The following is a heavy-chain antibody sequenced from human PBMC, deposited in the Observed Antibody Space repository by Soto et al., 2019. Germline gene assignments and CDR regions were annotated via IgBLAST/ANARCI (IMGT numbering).Heavy chain of an antibody. V-gene: IGHV1-46*01. D-gene: IGHD3-3*01. CDR2: INPSGGST. J-gene: IGHJ4*02. Sequence: ASVKVSCKASGYTFTSYYMHWVRQAPGQGLEWMGIINPSGGSTSYAQKFQGRVTITRDTSASTAYMELSSLRSEDTAVYYCARAFIFGVVITHPLDYWGQGTLVTVSS. CDR3: ARAFIFGVVITHPLDY. CDR1: GYTFTSYY.